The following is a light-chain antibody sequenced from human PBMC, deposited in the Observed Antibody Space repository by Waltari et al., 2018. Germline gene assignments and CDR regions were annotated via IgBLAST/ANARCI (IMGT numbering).Light chain of an antibody. CDR2: VAS. V-gene: IGKV3-20*01. CDR1: QRQTKRY. CDR3: QQYGSSILYT. J-gene: IGKJ2*01. Sequence: EVVLTQSPDTLSLSPGERATLSCRASQRQTKRYIAWYQQKPGQAPRLLIYVASSRAAGIPSRFSGSGSGTDFTLTISRLEPEDFSVYYCQQYGSSILYTFGQGTKLEIK.